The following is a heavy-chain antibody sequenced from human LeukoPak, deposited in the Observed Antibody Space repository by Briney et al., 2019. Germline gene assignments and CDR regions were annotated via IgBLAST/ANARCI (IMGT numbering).Heavy chain of an antibody. CDR3: ARDGYSYGPSGLGGIEV. CDR1: GDSISSYY. V-gene: IGHV4-59*01. D-gene: IGHD5-18*01. Sequence: PSETLSLTCTVSGDSISSYYWSWIRQPPGKGLEWIGYIYYSGSTNYNPPLKSRVTISVDTSKNQFSLKLSSVTAADTAVYYCARDGYSYGPSGLGGIEVWGQGTTVTVSS. J-gene: IGHJ6*02. CDR2: IYYSGST.